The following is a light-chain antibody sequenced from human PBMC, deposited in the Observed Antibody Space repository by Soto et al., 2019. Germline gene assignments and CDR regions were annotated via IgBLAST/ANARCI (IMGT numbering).Light chain of an antibody. J-gene: IGLJ1*01. CDR1: SSNIGGNN. V-gene: IGLV1-44*01. CDR2: SNH. CDR3: AAWDVSLNGYV. Sequence: QSVLTQPPSASGTPGQRVTISCSGSSSNIGGNNVNWYQHLPGTAPKLLIYSNHQRPSGVPDRFSGSKSGTSASLAISGLQSEDEADYYCAAWDVSLNGYVFGPGTKVTVL.